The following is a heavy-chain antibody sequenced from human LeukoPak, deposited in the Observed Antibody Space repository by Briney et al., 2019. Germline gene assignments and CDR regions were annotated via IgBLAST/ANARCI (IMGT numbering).Heavy chain of an antibody. D-gene: IGHD4-17*01. J-gene: IGHJ4*02. Sequence: GGSLRLSCAASGFTFSDHFMTWIRQAPGKGLEWISYTSNSGSLIYYADSVKGRFTISRDNAKKSLYLQMNSLGVEDTAVYYGAGGAKSTFDYWGQGTPVTVSS. CDR1: GFTFSDHF. V-gene: IGHV3-11*01. CDR3: AGGAKSTFDY. CDR2: TSNSGSLI.